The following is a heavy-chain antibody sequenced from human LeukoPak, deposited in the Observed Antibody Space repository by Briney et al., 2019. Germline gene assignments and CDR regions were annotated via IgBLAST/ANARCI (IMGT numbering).Heavy chain of an antibody. J-gene: IGHJ5*02. CDR2: IRSKANSYAT. D-gene: IGHD6-19*01. Sequence: PGGSLRLSCAASGFTFSGSAMHWVRQASGKGLEWVGRIRSKANSYATAYAASVKGRFTISRDDSKNTAYLQMNSLKTEDTAVYYCTSLTLAVAGSPFNWFDPWGQGTLVTVSS. CDR3: TSLTLAVAGSPFNWFDP. V-gene: IGHV3-73*01. CDR1: GFTFSGSA.